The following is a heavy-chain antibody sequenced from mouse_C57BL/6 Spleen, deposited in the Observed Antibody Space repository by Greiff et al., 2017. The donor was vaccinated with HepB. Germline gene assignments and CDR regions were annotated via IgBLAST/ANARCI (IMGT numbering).Heavy chain of an antibody. CDR3: AREDYGSSYAMDY. CDR2: IYPGSGST. V-gene: IGHV1-55*01. CDR1: GYTFTSYW. J-gene: IGHJ4*01. Sequence: VQLQQPGAELVKPGASVKMSCKASGYTFTSYWITWVKQRPGQGLEWIGDIYPGSGSTNYNEKFKSKATLTVDTSSSTAYMQLSSLTSEDSAVYYCAREDYGSSYAMDYWGQGTSVTVSS. D-gene: IGHD1-1*01.